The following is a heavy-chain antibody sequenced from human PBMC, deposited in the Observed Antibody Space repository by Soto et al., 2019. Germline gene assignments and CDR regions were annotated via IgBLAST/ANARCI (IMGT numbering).Heavy chain of an antibody. CDR2: ISGSGGNT. CDR3: AKELTMVRGVSYYGMDV. CDR1: GLTFIRYA. V-gene: IGHV3-23*01. J-gene: IGHJ6*02. Sequence: EVQLLESGGVLVQPGGSLRLSCAASGLTFIRYALSWVRQAPGKGLEWVSVISGSGGNTYYADSVKGRFTISRDNSNNTQYLKMNSLKAEDTAVYYCAKELTMVRGVSYYGMDVLGQGTTVTVAS. D-gene: IGHD3-10*01.